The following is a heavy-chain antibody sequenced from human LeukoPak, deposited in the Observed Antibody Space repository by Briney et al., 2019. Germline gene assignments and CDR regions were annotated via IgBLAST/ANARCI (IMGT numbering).Heavy chain of an antibody. CDR3: ARGRPKEYFQH. CDR1: GGSFSGYY. V-gene: IGHV4-34*01. CDR2: INHSGST. J-gene: IGHJ1*01. Sequence: PSETLSLTCAVYGGSFSGYYWSWIRQPPGKGLEWIGEINHSGSTNYNPSLKSRVTISVDKSKNQFSLKLSSVTAADTAVYYCARGRPKEYFQHWGQGTLVTVSS.